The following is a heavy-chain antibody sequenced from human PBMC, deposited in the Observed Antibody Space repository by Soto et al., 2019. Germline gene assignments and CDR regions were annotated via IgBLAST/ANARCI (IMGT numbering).Heavy chain of an antibody. Sequence: QVQLVESGGRVVQPGGSLRLSCAASGFTFRHSGMHWVRQTPGKGLEWVSLVSFDGSDQYYADSVKGRFTISRDNFKNTLFRQMNSLRVEDTAVYYCAKTLHGDSTGAFDSWGLGTLVTVSS. CDR2: VSFDGSDQ. CDR3: AKTLHGDSTGAFDS. J-gene: IGHJ4*02. D-gene: IGHD2-21*02. CDR1: GFTFRHSG. V-gene: IGHV3-30*18.